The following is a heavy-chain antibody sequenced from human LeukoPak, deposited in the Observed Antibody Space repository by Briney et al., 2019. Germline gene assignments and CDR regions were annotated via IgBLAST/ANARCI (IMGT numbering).Heavy chain of an antibody. J-gene: IGHJ4*02. CDR1: GGSISSYY. CDR2: IYSSGST. Sequence: SETLSLTCTVSGGSISSYYWNWIRQPAGKGLEWIGRIYSSGSTNHNSSLKSRVIMSVDTSKNQFSLKLSSVTAADTAVYYCARTKGGYEFLLDYWGQGTLVTVSS. CDR3: ARTKGGYEFLLDY. D-gene: IGHD5-12*01. V-gene: IGHV4-4*07.